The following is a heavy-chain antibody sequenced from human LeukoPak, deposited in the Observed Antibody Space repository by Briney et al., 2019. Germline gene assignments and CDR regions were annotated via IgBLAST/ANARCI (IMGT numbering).Heavy chain of an antibody. CDR1: GGSISSYY. Sequence: SETLFLTCTVSGGSISSYYWSWIRRPPGKGLEWLGYVDYSGSTAYNPSLNGRVAISPDTSKNQFSLKLRSVTAADTAVYYCARLNGGNWGPGILVTVSS. D-gene: IGHD4-23*01. J-gene: IGHJ4*02. CDR2: VDYSGST. V-gene: IGHV4-59*08. CDR3: ARLNGGN.